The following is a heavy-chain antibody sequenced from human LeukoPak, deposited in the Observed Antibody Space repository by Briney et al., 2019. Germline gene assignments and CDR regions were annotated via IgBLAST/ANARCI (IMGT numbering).Heavy chain of an antibody. Sequence: GGPLRLSCAASGFTFSIYTINWVRQAPGKGLEWVSSISSSSSYIYYADSVKGRLTISRDNAKNSLYLQMNSLRAEDTAVYYCARGDGRGSYKDYYFDYWGQGTLVTVSS. V-gene: IGHV3-21*01. CDR3: ARGDGRGSYKDYYFDY. J-gene: IGHJ4*02. D-gene: IGHD1-26*01. CDR2: ISSSSSYI. CDR1: GFTFSIYT.